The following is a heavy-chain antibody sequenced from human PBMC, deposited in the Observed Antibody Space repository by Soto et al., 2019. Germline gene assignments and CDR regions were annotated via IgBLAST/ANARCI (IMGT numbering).Heavy chain of an antibody. Sequence: LRLSCAASGFGFRDYYMSWIRQVPGKGLEWVSHISGNDDTIDYADSVKGRFTISRDNAKNSLFLQMSSLRAEDTAVYWCAREYDSGYHYYFDYWGQGTLVTVSS. CDR3: AREYDSGYHYYFDY. J-gene: IGHJ4*02. D-gene: IGHD5-12*01. V-gene: IGHV3-11*01. CDR2: ISGNDDTI. CDR1: GFGFRDYY.